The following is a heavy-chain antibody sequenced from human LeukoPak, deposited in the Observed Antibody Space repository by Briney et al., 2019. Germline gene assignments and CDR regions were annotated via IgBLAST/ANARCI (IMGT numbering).Heavy chain of an antibody. CDR1: GYTFTSYG. D-gene: IGHD2-2*01. J-gene: IGHJ3*01. V-gene: IGHV1-69*13. CDR3: ARSRVLSLTVVVPAAPPYL. CDR2: IIPIFGTA. Sequence: GASVKVSCKASGYTFTSYGISWVRQAPGQGLEWMGGIIPIFGTANYAQKFQGRVTITADESTSTAYMELSSLRSEDTAVYYCARSRVLSLTVVVPAAPPYLWGQGTMVTVSS.